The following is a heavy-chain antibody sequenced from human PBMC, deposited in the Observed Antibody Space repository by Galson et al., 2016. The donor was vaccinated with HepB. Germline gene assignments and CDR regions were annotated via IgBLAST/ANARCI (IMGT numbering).Heavy chain of an antibody. CDR1: GFYFSDYS. Sequence: SLRLSCAASGFYFSDYSMNWVRQAPGKGLEWLSYISANSDSTYYADSVKGRFTISRDNAKNSLYLQMNSLRDEDTAVYYCARERAGTVAQGVIRVHRIHYYYGMDVWGQGTTFTASS. J-gene: IGHJ6*02. V-gene: IGHV3-48*02. CDR3: ARERAGTVAQGVIRVHRIHYYYGMDV. D-gene: IGHD3-10*01. CDR2: ISANSDST.